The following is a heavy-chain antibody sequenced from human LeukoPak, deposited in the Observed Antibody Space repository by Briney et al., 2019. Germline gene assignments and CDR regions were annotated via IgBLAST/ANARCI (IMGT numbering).Heavy chain of an antibody. CDR1: GGTFSSYA. D-gene: IGHD5-18*01. CDR2: IIPIFGTA. J-gene: IGHJ4*02. V-gene: IGHV1-69*13. Sequence: ASVKVSCKASGGTFSSYAISWVRQAPGQGLEWMGGIIPIFGTANYAQKFQGRVTITADESTSTAYMELSSLRSEDTAVYYCARAPVDTAMVTFFDYWGQGTLVTVSS. CDR3: ARAPVDTAMVTFFDY.